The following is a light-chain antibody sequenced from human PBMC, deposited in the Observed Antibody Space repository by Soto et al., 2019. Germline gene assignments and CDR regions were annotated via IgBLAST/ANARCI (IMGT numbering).Light chain of an antibody. Sequence: QSVLTQPPSASGTPGQSLTISCSGSTSNIGSHYVYWYQHLPGTAPKVLIVRDGQRPSGVPDRFSGSKSGTSATLGITGLQTGDEADYYCGTWDSSLSVGVFGGGTKLTVL. CDR2: RDG. CDR3: GTWDSSLSVGV. CDR1: TSNIGSHY. J-gene: IGLJ2*01. V-gene: IGLV1-47*01.